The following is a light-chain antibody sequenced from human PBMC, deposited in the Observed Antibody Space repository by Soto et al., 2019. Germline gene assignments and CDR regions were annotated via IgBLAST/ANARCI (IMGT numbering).Light chain of an antibody. Sequence: DIQMTQSPSSLSASVGDRVTINCRASQSISSYLTWYQQKPGKAPNLLIYAASTLQSGVPSRFSCSGSGTDFTLTIRSLHPVDFATYYCQQRYTTPLTFGGGIQVELK. J-gene: IGKJ4*01. CDR1: QSISSY. CDR3: QQRYTTPLT. CDR2: AAS. V-gene: IGKV1-39*01.